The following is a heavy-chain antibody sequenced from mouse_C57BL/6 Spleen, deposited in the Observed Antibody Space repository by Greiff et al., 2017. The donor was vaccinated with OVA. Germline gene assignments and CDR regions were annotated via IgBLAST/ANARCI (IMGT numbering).Heavy chain of an antibody. D-gene: IGHD1-1*01. J-gene: IGHJ2*01. V-gene: IGHV1-80*01. CDR3: ARDGYGSRNYFDY. Sequence: QVQLQQSGAELVKPGASVKISCKASGYAFSSYWMNWVKQRPGKGLEWIGQIYPGDGDPNYNGKFKGKATLTADKSSSTAYMQLSSLTSEDSAVYFCARDGYGSRNYFDYWGQGTTLTVSS. CDR1: GYAFSSYW. CDR2: IYPGDGDP.